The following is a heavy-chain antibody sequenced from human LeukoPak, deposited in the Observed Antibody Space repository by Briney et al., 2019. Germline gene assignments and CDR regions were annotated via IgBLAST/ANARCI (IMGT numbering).Heavy chain of an antibody. CDR2: LIGSGGST. CDR1: GFTFSSYA. D-gene: IGHD1-26*01. V-gene: IGHV3-23*01. Sequence: GGSLRLSCAASGFTFSSYAMSWVPQAPRRRLEWVSALIGSGGSTYYADSVKGRVTISRDNSKNTLYLQMNSLRDEDTAVYYCAKDSGSYPTGYFDLWGRGTLVTVSS. J-gene: IGHJ2*01. CDR3: AKDSGSYPTGYFDL.